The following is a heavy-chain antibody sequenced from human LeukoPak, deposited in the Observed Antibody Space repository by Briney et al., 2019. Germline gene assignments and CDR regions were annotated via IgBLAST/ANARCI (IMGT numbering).Heavy chain of an antibody. D-gene: IGHD3-10*01. V-gene: IGHV4-34*01. J-gene: IGHJ4*02. CDR3: ARGVRSGSGSYYRAYFDY. Sequence: SETLSLTCAVYGGSFSGYYWSWIRQPPGKGLEWIGEIYHSGSTNYNPSLKSRVTISVDTSKNQFSLKLSSVTAADTAVYYCARGVRSGSGSYYRAYFDYWGQGTLVTVSS. CDR1: GGSFSGYY. CDR2: IYHSGST.